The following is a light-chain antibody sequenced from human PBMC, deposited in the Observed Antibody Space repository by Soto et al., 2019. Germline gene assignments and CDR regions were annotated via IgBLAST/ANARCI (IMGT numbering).Light chain of an antibody. CDR1: NNDFGNYNL. CDR2: EGT. J-gene: IGLJ1*01. CDR3: CSYAGSSTLV. V-gene: IGLV2-23*01. Sequence: QSALTQPASVSGSPGQSITISCTGTNNDFGNYNLVSWYQQHPGKAPKLIIFEGTKRPSGVSNRFSGSKSGNTASLTVSGLQAEDEADYYCCSYAGSSTLVFGTGT.